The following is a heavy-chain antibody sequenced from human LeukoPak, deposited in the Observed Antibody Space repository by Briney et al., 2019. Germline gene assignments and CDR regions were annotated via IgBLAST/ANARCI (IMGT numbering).Heavy chain of an antibody. D-gene: IGHD6-19*01. J-gene: IGHJ5*02. CDR1: GGTLSNYP. Sequence: ASVKVSCKTSGGTLSNYPVSWVRQAPGQGLEWMGGIVPIFGTAHYAEKFQATVTITADESTSTVFMELRSLKSEDTAVYYCARGPEIEVAGTTFGEYKWFHPWGQGTLVTVTS. V-gene: IGHV1-69*13. CDR3: ARGPEIEVAGTTFGEYKWFHP. CDR2: IVPIFGTA.